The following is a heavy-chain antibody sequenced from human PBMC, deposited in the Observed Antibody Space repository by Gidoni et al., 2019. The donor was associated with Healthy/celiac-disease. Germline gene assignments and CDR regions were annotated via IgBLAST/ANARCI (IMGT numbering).Heavy chain of an antibody. Sequence: EVQLLESGGGLVQPGGSLSLSCAASGFTCSSYAMSWVRQAPGKGLEWVSAISGSGRSTYYADSVKGRFTISRDNSKNTLYLQMNSLRAEDTAVYYCAKDPWYYYDSSGYYYGYWGQGTLVTVSS. J-gene: IGHJ4*02. CDR1: GFTCSSYA. V-gene: IGHV3-23*01. CDR3: AKDPWYYYDSSGYYYGY. D-gene: IGHD3-22*01. CDR2: ISGSGRST.